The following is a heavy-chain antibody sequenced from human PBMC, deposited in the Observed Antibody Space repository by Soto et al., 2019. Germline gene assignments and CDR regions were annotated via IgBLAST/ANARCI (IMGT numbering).Heavy chain of an antibody. CDR3: ARHRGPERVVVPAAIIAGWHWFDP. CDR2: IYYSGST. V-gene: IGHV4-39*01. CDR1: GGSISSSSYY. J-gene: IGHJ5*02. Sequence: QLQLQESGPGLVKPSETLSLTCTVSGGSISSSSYYWGWIRQPPGKGLEWIGSIYYSGSTYYNPSLKSRVTISVDTSKNQFSLKLSSVTAADTAVYYCARHRGPERVVVPAAIIAGWHWFDPWGQGTLVTVSS. D-gene: IGHD2-2*02.